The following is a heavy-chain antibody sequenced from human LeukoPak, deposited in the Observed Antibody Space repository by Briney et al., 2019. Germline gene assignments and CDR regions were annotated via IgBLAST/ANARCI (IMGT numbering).Heavy chain of an antibody. Sequence: SETLSLTCAVYGGSFSGYYWSWIRQPPGKGLEWIGEINHSGSTNYNPSLKSRVTISVDTSKNQFSLKLSSVTAADTAVYYCARGGPRYCSGGSCYFGYWGQGTQVTVSS. CDR3: ARGGPRYCSGGSCYFGY. CDR2: INHSGST. J-gene: IGHJ4*02. CDR1: GGSFSGYY. D-gene: IGHD2-15*01. V-gene: IGHV4-34*01.